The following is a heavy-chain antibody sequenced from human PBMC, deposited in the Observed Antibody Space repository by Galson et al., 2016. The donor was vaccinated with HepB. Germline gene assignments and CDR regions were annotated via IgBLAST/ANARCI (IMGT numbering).Heavy chain of an antibody. V-gene: IGHV1-46*01. J-gene: IGHJ4*02. Sequence: SVKVSCKASGFTLSTWYMHWVRQAPGQGLEWMGFINPNAGSTNYAQNFQGRVTLTRDTSTSTVYMELSSLRSEDTAVYYCAAERGHAFYYFDYWGQGTLVTVSS. CDR2: INPNAGST. CDR1: GFTLSTWY. CDR3: AAERGHAFYYFDY. D-gene: IGHD3-10*01.